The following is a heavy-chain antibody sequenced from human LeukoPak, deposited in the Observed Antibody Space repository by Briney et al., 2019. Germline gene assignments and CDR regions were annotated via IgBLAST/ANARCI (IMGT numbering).Heavy chain of an antibody. J-gene: IGHJ4*02. V-gene: IGHV4-4*07. CDR3: AREGGPGGDYGSIDS. D-gene: IGHD4-17*01. CDR1: GGSISSYY. CDR2: MYTSGST. Sequence: SETLSLTCSVSGGSISSYYWSWIRQPAGKQPEWIGRMYTSGSTYYNPSLKSRVTMSADTSKNQFSLKLTSVTAADTSVYYCAREGGPGGDYGSIDSWGQGTRVTVSS.